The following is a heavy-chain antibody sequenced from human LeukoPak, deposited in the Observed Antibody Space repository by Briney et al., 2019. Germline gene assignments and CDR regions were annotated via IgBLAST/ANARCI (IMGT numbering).Heavy chain of an antibody. V-gene: IGHV3-23*01. CDR3: AKAGEGSGWVGIFDY. CDR2: ISGSGGST. Sequence: GGSLRLSCAASGFTFSSYAMSWVRQAPGKGLEWVSAISGSGGSTYYADFVKGRFTITRDNSKNTLYLQMNSLRAEDTAVYYCAKAGEGSGWVGIFDYWGQGTLVTVSS. D-gene: IGHD6-19*01. J-gene: IGHJ4*02. CDR1: GFTFSSYA.